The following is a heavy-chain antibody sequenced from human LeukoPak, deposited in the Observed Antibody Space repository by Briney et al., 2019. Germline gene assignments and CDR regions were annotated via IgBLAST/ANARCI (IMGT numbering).Heavy chain of an antibody. CDR1: GTSISNYY. CDR3: ARGTTRYTTTYYFDY. V-gene: IGHV4-59*01. CDR2: IYYSGDT. D-gene: IGHD2-2*02. Sequence: SETLSLTCTVSGTSISNYYWSWTRQPPGKGLEWIGYIYYSGDTNYNPSLKSRVTMSVDTSKNQFSLKLSSLTAADTAVFYCARGTTRYTTTYYFDYWGQGTLVTVSS. J-gene: IGHJ4*02.